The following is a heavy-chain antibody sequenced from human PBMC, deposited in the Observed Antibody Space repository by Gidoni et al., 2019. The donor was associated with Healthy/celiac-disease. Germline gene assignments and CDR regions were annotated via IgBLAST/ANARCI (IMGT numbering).Heavy chain of an antibody. Sequence: QVQPLQSGGAVVQPGSSLRLSCATSGFTFSSYGMHWVRQAPGKGLEWVAVISYDGSNKYYADSVKGRFTISGDNSKNTLYLQMNSLRAEDTAVYYCAKGGYSGSYYWGQGTLVTVSS. CDR3: AKGGYSGSYY. V-gene: IGHV3-30*18. J-gene: IGHJ4*02. D-gene: IGHD1-26*01. CDR1: GFTFSSYG. CDR2: ISYDGSNK.